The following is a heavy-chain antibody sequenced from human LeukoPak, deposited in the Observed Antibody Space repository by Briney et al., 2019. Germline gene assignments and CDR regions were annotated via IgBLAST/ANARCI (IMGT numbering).Heavy chain of an antibody. D-gene: IGHD6-19*01. Sequence: GGSLRLSCAASGFTFSSYAMSWVRQAPGKGLEWVSAISGSGGSTYYADSVKGRFTISRDNSKNTLYPQMNSLRAKDTAVYYCAKGSSGWLNWFDPWGQGTLVTVSS. CDR1: GFTFSSYA. J-gene: IGHJ5*02. CDR2: ISGSGGST. CDR3: AKGSSGWLNWFDP. V-gene: IGHV3-23*01.